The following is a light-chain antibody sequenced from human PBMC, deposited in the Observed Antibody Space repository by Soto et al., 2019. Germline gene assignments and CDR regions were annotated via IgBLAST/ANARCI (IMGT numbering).Light chain of an antibody. J-gene: IGLJ3*02. V-gene: IGLV2-11*01. CDR1: STDVGAYNF. Sequence: QSALTQPRSVSGSPGQSVTISCTGTSTDVGAYNFISWYQQHPGKAPEVMIYDVDNRASGVPDRFSGSKSGNTASLTISGLQADDEADYYCFSYAGSPWLFGGGTKLTVL. CDR3: FSYAGSPWL. CDR2: DVD.